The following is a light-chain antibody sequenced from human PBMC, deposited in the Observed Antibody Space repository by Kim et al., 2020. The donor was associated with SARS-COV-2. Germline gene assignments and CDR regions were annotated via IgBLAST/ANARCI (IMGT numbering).Light chain of an antibody. CDR2: GAS. J-gene: IGKJ1*01. CDR3: QQYGSSPQR. V-gene: IGKV3-20*01. CDR1: RGHGSSC. Sequence: ESALHSGRDSRGHGSSCLAGYQQKPGQPPRLLIYGASSRGTGIADRFSGSGSETDFTLTISRVEPGDFAVYYCQQYGSSPQRFGQGDKVEIK.